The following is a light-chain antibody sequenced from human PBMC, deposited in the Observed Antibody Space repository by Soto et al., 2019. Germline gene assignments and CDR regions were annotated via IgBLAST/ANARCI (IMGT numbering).Light chain of an antibody. CDR3: QQHNSYSPIT. Sequence: DIQMTQSPSTLSGSVGDRVTITCRASQTISSWLAWYQQKPGKAPNLLIYDASSLESGVPSRFSGSGSGTESTLTISSLQPDDIATYYCQQHNSYSPITFGQGTRLEIK. V-gene: IGKV1-5*01. J-gene: IGKJ5*01. CDR2: DAS. CDR1: QTISSW.